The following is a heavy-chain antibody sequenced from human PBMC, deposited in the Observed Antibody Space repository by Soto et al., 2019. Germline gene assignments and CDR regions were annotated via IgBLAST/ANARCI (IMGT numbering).Heavy chain of an antibody. V-gene: IGHV1-69*01. Sequence: QVQLVQSGAEVKKPGSSVKVPCKASGGTFSSYAISWVRQAPGQGLEWMGGIIPIFGTANYAQKFQGRVTITADESTSTAYMELSSLRSEDTAVYYCARAEPFAYGGNYYYYYGMDVWGQGTTVTVSS. D-gene: IGHD4-17*01. CDR2: IIPIFGTA. J-gene: IGHJ6*02. CDR1: GGTFSSYA. CDR3: ARAEPFAYGGNYYYYYGMDV.